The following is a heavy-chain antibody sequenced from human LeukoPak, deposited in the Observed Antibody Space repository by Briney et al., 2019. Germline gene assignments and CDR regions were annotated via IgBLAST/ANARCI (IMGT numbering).Heavy chain of an antibody. Sequence: SETLSLTCTVSGGSISSGSYYWSWIRQPAGKGLEWIGRIYTSGSTNYNPSLKSRVTISVDTSKNQFSLKLSSVTAADTAVYYCARDQECFKGYMDVWGKGTTVTVSS. D-gene: IGHD3-16*01. CDR2: IYTSGST. V-gene: IGHV4-61*02. CDR1: GGSISSGSYY. J-gene: IGHJ6*03. CDR3: ARDQECFKGYMDV.